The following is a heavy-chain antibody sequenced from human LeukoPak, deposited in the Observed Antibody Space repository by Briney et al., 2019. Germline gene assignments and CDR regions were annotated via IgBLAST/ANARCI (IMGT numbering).Heavy chain of an antibody. J-gene: IGHJ5*02. V-gene: IGHV3-33*01. CDR3: ARDLYGGNSASWVDL. Sequence: GSLRLSCGASGFTFKHYGMHWVRQAPGKGLEWVAVIWYDGSNTFYADSVKGRFTISGDNSNNTLYLQVNSLRAEDTAVYYCARDLYGGNSASWVDLWGQGTLVTVSS. CDR1: GFTFKHYG. CDR2: IWYDGSNT. D-gene: IGHD4-23*01.